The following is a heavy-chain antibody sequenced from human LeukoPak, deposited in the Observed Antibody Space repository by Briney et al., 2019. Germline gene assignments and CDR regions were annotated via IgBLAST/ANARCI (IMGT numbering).Heavy chain of an antibody. V-gene: IGHV4-59*01. CDR1: GGSISSYY. D-gene: IGHD3-10*01. CDR2: IYYSGST. CDR3: ARDRKGYYGSGSYYYYYYMDV. Sequence: SETLSLTCTVSGGSISSYYWSWIRQPPGKGLEWIGYIYYSGSTNYNPSLKSRVTISVDTSKNQFSLKLSSVTAADTAVYYCARDRKGYYGSGSYYYYYYMDVWGKGTTVTISS. J-gene: IGHJ6*03.